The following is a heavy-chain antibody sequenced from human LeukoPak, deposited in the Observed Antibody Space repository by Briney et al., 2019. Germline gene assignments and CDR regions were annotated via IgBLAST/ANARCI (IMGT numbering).Heavy chain of an antibody. CDR2: INHSGST. J-gene: IGHJ6*03. CDR3: ARTPVWHYDFWSGYYRYYYYMDV. V-gene: IGHV4-34*01. D-gene: IGHD3-3*01. Sequence: PSETLSLTCAVYGGSFSGYCWSWIRQPPGKGLEWIGEINHSGSTNYNPSLKSRVTISVDTSKNQFSLKLSSVTAADTAVYYCARTPVWHYDFWSGYYRYYYYMDVWGKGTTVTVSS. CDR1: GGSFSGYC.